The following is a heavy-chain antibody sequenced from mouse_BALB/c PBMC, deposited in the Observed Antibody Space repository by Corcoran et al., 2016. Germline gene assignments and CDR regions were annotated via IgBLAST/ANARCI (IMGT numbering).Heavy chain of an antibody. V-gene: IGHV1-39*01. Sequence: EIQLQQTGPELVKPGASVKISCKASGYSFTDYIMLWVKQSHGKSLEWIGNINPYYGSTSYNLKFKGKATLTVDKSSSTAYMQLNSLTSEDSAVYYCARSTTMILFYAMDYWGQGTPVTVSS. D-gene: IGHD2-4*01. CDR3: ARSTTMILFYAMDY. J-gene: IGHJ4*01. CDR2: INPYYGST. CDR1: GYSFTDYI.